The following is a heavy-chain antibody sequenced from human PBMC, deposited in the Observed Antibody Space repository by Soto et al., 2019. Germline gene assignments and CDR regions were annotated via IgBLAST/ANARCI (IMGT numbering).Heavy chain of an antibody. Sequence: ASVKVSCKASGYTFTSYAMHWVRQAPGQRLEWMGWINAGNGNTKYSQKFQGRVTITRDTSASTAYMELSSLRSEDTAVYYCASDYGDYAYFDYWGQGTLVTVSS. V-gene: IGHV1-3*01. CDR3: ASDYGDYAYFDY. D-gene: IGHD4-17*01. J-gene: IGHJ4*02. CDR2: INAGNGNT. CDR1: GYTFTSYA.